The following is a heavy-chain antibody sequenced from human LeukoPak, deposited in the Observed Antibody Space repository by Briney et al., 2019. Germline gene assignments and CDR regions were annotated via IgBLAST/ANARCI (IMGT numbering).Heavy chain of an antibody. CDR1: GGSFMGYH. CDR2: INHTGNT. V-gene: IGHV4-34*01. J-gene: IGHJ4*02. CDR3: ARDPTTVVTTPYYFDD. D-gene: IGHD4-23*01. Sequence: SETLSLTCSVSGGSFMGYHWNWIRPSRGKGVEFIGEINHTGNTNYNPSLKPRLTISIDTSKKQFFLQLRSLTAADTGVYYCARDPTTVVTTPYYFDDWGQGTLVTVSS.